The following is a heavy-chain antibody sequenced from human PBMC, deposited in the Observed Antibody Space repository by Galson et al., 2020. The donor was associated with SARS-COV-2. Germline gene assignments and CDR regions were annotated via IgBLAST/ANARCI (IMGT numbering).Heavy chain of an antibody. Sequence: SETLSLTCGISGGTISSGSWWSWVRQPPGKGLEWIGVIYHSGYKNYKPSLESRVTISVDKSNNPFYLKLTSVTAADTAVYYCARPYYFYMDVCGQGTTVSVSS. CDR2: IYHSGYK. V-gene: IGHV4-4*02. CDR1: GGTISSGSW. CDR3: ARPYYFYMDV. J-gene: IGHJ6*03.